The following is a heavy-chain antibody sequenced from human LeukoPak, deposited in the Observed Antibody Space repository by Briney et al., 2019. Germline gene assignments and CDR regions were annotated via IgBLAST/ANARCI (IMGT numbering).Heavy chain of an antibody. Sequence: ASVKVSCKASGYTFTSYGISWVRQAPGQGLEWMGWISAYNGNTNYAQKLQGRVTMTTDTSTSTAYMELRSLRSDDTAVYYCARDGVYSSGCFYYYYGMDVWGQGTTVTVSS. CDR3: ARDGVYSSGCFYYYYGMDV. CDR1: GYTFTSYG. J-gene: IGHJ6*02. V-gene: IGHV1-18*01. CDR2: ISAYNGNT. D-gene: IGHD6-19*01.